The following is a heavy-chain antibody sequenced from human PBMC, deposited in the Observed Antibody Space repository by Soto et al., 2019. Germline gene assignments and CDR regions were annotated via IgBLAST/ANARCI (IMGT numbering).Heavy chain of an antibody. Sequence: GGSLRLSCAASGFTVSTNYMNWVRQSPGRGLEWVSVTYTGGYTYYADSVKGRFTISRDISKNTLYLQMNSLRAEDTAVYFCAREVSGTSFDSWGPGTRVTVSS. CDR1: GFTVSTNY. CDR2: TYTGGYT. CDR3: AREVSGTSFDS. D-gene: IGHD1-7*01. V-gene: IGHV3-53*01. J-gene: IGHJ4*02.